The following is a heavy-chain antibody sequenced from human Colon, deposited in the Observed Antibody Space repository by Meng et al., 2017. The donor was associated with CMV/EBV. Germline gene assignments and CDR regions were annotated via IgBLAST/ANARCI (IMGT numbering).Heavy chain of an antibody. J-gene: IGHJ4*02. CDR1: GFTFSSYG. CDR3: ARGFYDSSGYSDY. D-gene: IGHD3-22*01. CDR2: ISSSSSYI. V-gene: IGHV3-21*01. Sequence: GGSLRLSCAASGFTFSSYGMHWVRQAPGKGLEWVSSISSSSSYIYYADSVKGRFTISRDNAKNSLYLQMNSLRAEDTAVYYCARGFYDSSGYSDYWGQGTLVTVSS.